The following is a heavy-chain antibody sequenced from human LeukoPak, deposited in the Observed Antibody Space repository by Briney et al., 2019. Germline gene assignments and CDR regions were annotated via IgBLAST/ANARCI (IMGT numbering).Heavy chain of an antibody. V-gene: IGHV3-48*01. CDR3: ARGNMGIVGATLNYYYYYMDV. CDR1: GFTFSSYE. Sequence: GGSLRLSCAASGFTFSSYEMNWVRQAPGKGLEWVSYISSSSSTIYYADSVKGRFTISRDNAKNSLYLQMNSLRAEDTAVYYCARGNMGIVGATLNYYYYYMDVWGKGTTVTVSS. CDR2: ISSSSSTI. D-gene: IGHD1-26*01. J-gene: IGHJ6*03.